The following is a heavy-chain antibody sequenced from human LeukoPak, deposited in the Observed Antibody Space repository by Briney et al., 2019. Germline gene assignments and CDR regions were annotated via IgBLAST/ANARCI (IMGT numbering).Heavy chain of an antibody. J-gene: IGHJ4*02. Sequence: QPGGSPRLSCAASGFTVSSNRMSWVRQAPGKGPEWVSIIYGGGTTYYADSVRGRFTISRDNSKNTLYFQMNSLRADDTAVYYCARSRDILAGYHTLFDYWGQGTLVTVSS. CDR1: GFTVSSNR. CDR3: ARSRDILAGYHTLFDY. CDR2: IYGGGTT. V-gene: IGHV3-53*01. D-gene: IGHD3-9*01.